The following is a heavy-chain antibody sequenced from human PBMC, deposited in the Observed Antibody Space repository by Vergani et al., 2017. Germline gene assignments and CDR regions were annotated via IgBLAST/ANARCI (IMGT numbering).Heavy chain of an antibody. Sequence: EVQLVQSGAEVKKPGESLKISCKGSGYSFTSYWIGWVRQMPGKGLEWMGITYPGDAATRYSPSFQGQVTISADKSSSTAYLQWSSLKASDTAMYYCARTPYYYDSSGYYYPVGAFDIWGQGTMVTVSS. J-gene: IGHJ3*02. D-gene: IGHD3-22*01. CDR2: TYPGDAAT. CDR3: ARTPYYYDSSGYYYPVGAFDI. CDR1: GYSFTSYW. V-gene: IGHV5-51*01.